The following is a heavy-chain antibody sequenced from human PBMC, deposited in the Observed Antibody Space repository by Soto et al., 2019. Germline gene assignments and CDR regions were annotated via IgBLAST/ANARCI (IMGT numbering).Heavy chain of an antibody. CDR3: ANYDFWSGYYPYY. J-gene: IGHJ4*02. CDR2: ISYDGSNK. D-gene: IGHD3-3*01. V-gene: IGHV3-30*18. Sequence: GSLRLSCAASGFTFSSYGMHWVRQAPGKGLEWVAVISYDGSNKYYADSVKGRFTISRDNSKNTLYLQMNSLRAEDTAVYYWANYDFWSGYYPYYWGQGTLVTVSS. CDR1: GFTFSSYG.